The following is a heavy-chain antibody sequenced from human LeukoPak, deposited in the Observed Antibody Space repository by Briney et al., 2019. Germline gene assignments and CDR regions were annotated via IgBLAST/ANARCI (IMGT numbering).Heavy chain of an antibody. Sequence: SETLSLTCTVSGGSISSSSYYWGWIRQPPGKGLEWIGSIYYSGSTYYNPSPKSRVTISVDTSKNQFSLKLSSVTAADTAVYYCAREVAAAETYYYYYYMDVWGRGTSVTVSS. CDR3: AREVAAAETYYYYYYMDV. V-gene: IGHV4-39*07. D-gene: IGHD6-13*01. CDR1: GGSISSSSYY. CDR2: IYYSGST. J-gene: IGHJ6*03.